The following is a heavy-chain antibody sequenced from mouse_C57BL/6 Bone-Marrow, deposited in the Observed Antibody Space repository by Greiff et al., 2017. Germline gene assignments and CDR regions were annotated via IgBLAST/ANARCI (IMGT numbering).Heavy chain of an antibody. CDR1: GYTFTSYW. Sequence: QVQLQQPGAELVKPGASVKLSCKASGYTFTSYWMQWVKQRPGQGLEWIGEIDPSDSYTNYNQKFKGKATLTVDTSSSTAYMQLSSLTSEDSAVYYCARKLHYFDYWGQGTTLTVSS. CDR3: ARKLHYFDY. D-gene: IGHD2-1*01. CDR2: IDPSDSYT. J-gene: IGHJ2*01. V-gene: IGHV1-50*01.